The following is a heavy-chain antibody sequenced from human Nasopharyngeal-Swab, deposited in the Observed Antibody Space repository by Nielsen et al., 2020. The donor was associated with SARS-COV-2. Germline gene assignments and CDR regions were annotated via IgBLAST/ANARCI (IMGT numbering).Heavy chain of an antibody. CDR2: FDPEDGET. J-gene: IGHJ4*02. CDR1: GYTLTELS. D-gene: IGHD1-26*01. V-gene: IGHV1-24*01. CDR3: AAGGWDAPRNLDY. Sequence: ASVKVSCKVSGYTLTELSMHWVRQAPGKGFEWMGGFDPEDGETIYAQKFQGRVTMTEDTSTDTAYMELSSLRSEDTAVYYCAAGGWDAPRNLDYWGQGTLVTVSS.